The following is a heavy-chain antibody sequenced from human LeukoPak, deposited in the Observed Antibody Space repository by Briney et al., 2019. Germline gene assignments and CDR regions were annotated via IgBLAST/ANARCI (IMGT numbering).Heavy chain of an antibody. CDR3: ARDLPGYSSSSGRGYFDY. Sequence: ASVKVSCKASGYTFTSYYMHWVRQAPGQGLEWMGIINPSGGSTSYAQKFQGRVTMTRDTSTSTVYMELSSLRSDDTAVYYCARDLPGYSSSSGRGYFDYWGQGTLVTVSS. CDR1: GYTFTSYY. V-gene: IGHV1-46*01. D-gene: IGHD6-6*01. CDR2: INPSGGST. J-gene: IGHJ4*02.